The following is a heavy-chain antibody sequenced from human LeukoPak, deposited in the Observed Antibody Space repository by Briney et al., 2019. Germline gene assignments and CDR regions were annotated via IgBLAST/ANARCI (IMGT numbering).Heavy chain of an antibody. V-gene: IGHV3-30*02. J-gene: IGHJ4*02. Sequence: AGGSLRLSCAASGFTFSSYGMHWVRQAPGKGLEWVTFIRYDGSNKYYADSVKGRFTISRDNSKNTLYLQMNSLRADDTAVYYCAKEQNYYDSSGYYIWGQGTLVTVSS. CDR3: AKEQNYYDSSGYYI. D-gene: IGHD3-22*01. CDR1: GFTFSSYG. CDR2: IRYDGSNK.